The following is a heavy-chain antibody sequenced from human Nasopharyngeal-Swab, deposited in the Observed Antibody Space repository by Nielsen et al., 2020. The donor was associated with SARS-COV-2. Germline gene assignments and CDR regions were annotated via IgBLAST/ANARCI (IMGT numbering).Heavy chain of an antibody. CDR2: ISSSGSTI. Sequence: GGSLRLSCAASGFTFSDYYMSWIRQAPGTGLEWVSYISSSGSTIYYADSVKGRFTISRDNAKNSLYLQMNSLRAEDTAVYYCASSQAYNWNDSDAFDIWGQGTMVTVSS. V-gene: IGHV3-11*04. D-gene: IGHD1-1*01. CDR1: GFTFSDYY. CDR3: ASSQAYNWNDSDAFDI. J-gene: IGHJ3*02.